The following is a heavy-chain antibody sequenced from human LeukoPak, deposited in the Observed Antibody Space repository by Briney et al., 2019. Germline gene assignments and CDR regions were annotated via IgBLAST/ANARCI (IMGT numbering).Heavy chain of an antibody. D-gene: IGHD3-10*01. CDR2: INPNSGGT. J-gene: IGHJ5*02. V-gene: IGHV1-2*02. Sequence: ASVKVSCKASGYTFTSYGISWVRQAPGQGLEWMGWINPNSGGTNYAQKFQGRVTMTRDTSISTAYMELSRLRSDDTAVYYCARAILYGSGSYFSWGQGTLVTVSS. CDR1: GYTFTSYG. CDR3: ARAILYGSGSYFS.